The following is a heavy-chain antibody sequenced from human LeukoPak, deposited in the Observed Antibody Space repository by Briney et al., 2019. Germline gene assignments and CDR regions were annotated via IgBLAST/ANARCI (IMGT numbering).Heavy chain of an antibody. CDR3: ARDRLRWPKIDY. V-gene: IGHV4-59*12. Sequence: PSETLSLTCTVSGGSISSYYWSWIRQPPGKGLEYIGYIYYSGYTNYNPSLKSRVTISVDTSKNQFSLKLSSVTAADTAVYYCARDRLRWPKIDYWGQGTLVTVSS. CDR2: IYYSGYT. D-gene: IGHD4-23*01. CDR1: GGSISSYY. J-gene: IGHJ4*02.